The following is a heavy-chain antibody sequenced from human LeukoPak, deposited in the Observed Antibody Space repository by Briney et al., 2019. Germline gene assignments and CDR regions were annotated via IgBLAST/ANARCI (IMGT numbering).Heavy chain of an antibody. CDR2: ISAYNGNT. V-gene: IGHV1-18*01. CDR1: GYTFTSYG. Sequence: GASVKVSCKASGYTFTSYGISWVRQAPGQGLEWMGWISAYNGNTNYAQKLQGRVTMTTDTSTSTAYMELSSLRSEDTAVYYCARERFSRWFDPWGQGTLVTVSS. J-gene: IGHJ5*02. D-gene: IGHD3-10*01. CDR3: ARERFSRWFDP.